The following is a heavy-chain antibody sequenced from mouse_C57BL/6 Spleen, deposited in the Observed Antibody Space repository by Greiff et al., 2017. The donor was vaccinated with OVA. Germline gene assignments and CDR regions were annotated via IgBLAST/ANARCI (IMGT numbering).Heavy chain of an antibody. CDR1: GFTFTDYY. CDR2: IRNKANGYTT. CDR3: ARYDYGLLSASYAMDY. V-gene: IGHV7-3*01. J-gene: IGHJ4*01. Sequence: DVHLVESGGGLVQPGGSLSLSCAASGFTFTDYYMSWVRQPPGKALEWLGFIRNKANGYTTEYSASVKGRFTISRDNSQSILYLQMNALRAEDSATYYCARYDYGLLSASYAMDYWGQGTSVTVSS. D-gene: IGHD1-1*02.